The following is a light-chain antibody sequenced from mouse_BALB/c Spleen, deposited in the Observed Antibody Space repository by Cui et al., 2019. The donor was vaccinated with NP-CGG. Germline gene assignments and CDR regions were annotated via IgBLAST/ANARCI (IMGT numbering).Light chain of an antibody. CDR1: IGAVTTNNY. V-gene: IGLV1*01. J-gene: IGLJ1*01. CDR3: ALWYSNHWV. Sequence: QAVVTQESALTTSPGETVTLTCRSSIGAVTTNNYANWVQEKPDHLFTGLIGGTNNRAPGVPARFSGSLIGDKAALTITGVQTEDEAIYFCALWYSNHWVFGGGTKLTVL. CDR2: GTN.